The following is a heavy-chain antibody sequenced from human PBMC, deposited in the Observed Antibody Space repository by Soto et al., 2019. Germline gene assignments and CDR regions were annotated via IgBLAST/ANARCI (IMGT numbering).Heavy chain of an antibody. CDR1: GDSVSSNSVA. Sequence: SQTLSLTCAISGDSVSSNSVAWNWIRQSPPTGLEWLGRTYYRSQWYDDYAESVKSRISITPDTSKNQFSLRLNSVTPEDTAVYYCARESSGYYYRYFDCWGQGTLVTVSS. CDR3: ARESSGYYYRYFDC. J-gene: IGHJ4*02. V-gene: IGHV6-1*01. CDR2: TYYRSQWYD. D-gene: IGHD3-22*01.